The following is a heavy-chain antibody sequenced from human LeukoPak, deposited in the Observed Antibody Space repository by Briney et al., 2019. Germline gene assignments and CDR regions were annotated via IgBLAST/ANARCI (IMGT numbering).Heavy chain of an antibody. CDR3: AKDHDEQYTYGPFDY. CDR2: ISGDGGST. CDR1: GFTFSSYG. D-gene: IGHD5-18*01. V-gene: IGHV3-43*02. Sequence: GGSLRLSCAASGFTFSSYGMHWVRQAPGKGLEWVSLISGDGGSTYYADSVKGRFTISRDNSKNSLYLQMSSLRTEDTALYYCAKDHDEQYTYGPFDYWGQGTLVTVSS. J-gene: IGHJ4*02.